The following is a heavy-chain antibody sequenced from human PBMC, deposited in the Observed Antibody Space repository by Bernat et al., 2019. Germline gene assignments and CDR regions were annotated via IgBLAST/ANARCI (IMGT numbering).Heavy chain of an antibody. V-gene: IGHV1-69*06. J-gene: IGHJ6*02. Sequence: QVQLVQSGAEVKKPGSSVKVSCKASGGTFISYAISWVRQAPGQGLEWMGGIIPIFGTANYAQKFQGRVTITADKSTSTAYMELSSLRSEDTAVYYCARDSPFEGYGYCYYGMDFWGQGTTVTVSS. CDR2: IIPIFGTA. CDR1: GGTFISYA. D-gene: IGHD4-17*01. CDR3: ARDSPFEGYGYCYYGMDF.